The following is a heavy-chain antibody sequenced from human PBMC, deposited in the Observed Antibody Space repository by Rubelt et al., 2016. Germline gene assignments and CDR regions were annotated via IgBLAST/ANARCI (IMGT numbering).Heavy chain of an antibody. Sequence: QVQLVQSGAEVKKPGASVKVSCKASGYTFTSYAMHWVRQAPGQRLEWMGWINAGNGNTKYYQKFQGRVTITRDTSASTAYMELSSLRSEDTAVYYCARGGLSELLWFGESRIDYWGQGTLVTVSS. CDR2: INAGNGNT. CDR3: ARGGLSELLWFGESRIDY. CDR1: GYTFTSYA. V-gene: IGHV1-3*01. D-gene: IGHD3-10*01. J-gene: IGHJ4*02.